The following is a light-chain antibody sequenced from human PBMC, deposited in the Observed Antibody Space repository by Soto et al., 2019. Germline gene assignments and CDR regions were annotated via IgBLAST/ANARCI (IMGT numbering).Light chain of an antibody. CDR2: DAS. J-gene: IGKJ1*01. CDR3: QQYDTWWT. V-gene: IGKV3-15*01. CDR1: QNVTRS. Sequence: EIVVTQSPATLSVSPGDRATLSCTASQNVTRSLAWYQQKSGQTPRLLIYDASSRAAGIPDRFNGGGSGTEFTLTISSLQSEDFALYFCQQYDTWWTFGQGTRV.